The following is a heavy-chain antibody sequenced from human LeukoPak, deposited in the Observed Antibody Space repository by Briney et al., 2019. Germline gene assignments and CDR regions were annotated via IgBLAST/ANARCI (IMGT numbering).Heavy chain of an antibody. CDR1: GFTFSGYT. J-gene: IGHJ4*02. V-gene: IGHV3-30-3*02. D-gene: IGHD2-21*02. Sequence: GGSLRLSCAASGFTFSGYTMHWVRQAPGKGLEWVAVISHDVTNRFYADSVKGRFTISRDNSKNTLYLQMNSLRAEDTAVYYCAKSRTLKVVTANFDYWGQGTLVTVSS. CDR3: AKSRTLKVVTANFDY. CDR2: ISHDVTNR.